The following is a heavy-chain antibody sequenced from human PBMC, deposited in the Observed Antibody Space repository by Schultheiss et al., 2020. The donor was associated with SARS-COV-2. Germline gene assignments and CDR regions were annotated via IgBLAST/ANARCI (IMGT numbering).Heavy chain of an antibody. CDR3: AREAMIFGVVIIRYFDY. J-gene: IGHJ4*02. Sequence: LSLTCAASGFTFSSYGMHWVRQAPGKGLEWVAVIWYDGSNKYYADSVKGRFTISRDNSKNTLYLQMNSLRAEDTAVYYCAREAMIFGVVIIRYFDYWGQGTLVTVSS. CDR2: IWYDGSNK. V-gene: IGHV3-33*01. CDR1: GFTFSSYG. D-gene: IGHD3/OR15-3a*01.